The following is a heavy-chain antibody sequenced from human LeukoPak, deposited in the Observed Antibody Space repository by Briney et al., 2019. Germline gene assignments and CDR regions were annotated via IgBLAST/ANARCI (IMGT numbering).Heavy chain of an antibody. J-gene: IGHJ5*02. CDR2: ISIGTSFI. CDR1: GFTFSSYN. CDR3: ATETNRYCSGGSCWNEGDFDP. D-gene: IGHD2-15*01. V-gene: IGHV3-21*01. Sequence: GGSLRLSCAASGFTFSSYNMNWVRQAPGKGLEWVAYISIGTSFIYYADSVKGRFTISRDNAKNSLYLQVNSLRAEDTAVYYCATETNRYCSGGSCWNEGDFDPWGQGTLVTVSS.